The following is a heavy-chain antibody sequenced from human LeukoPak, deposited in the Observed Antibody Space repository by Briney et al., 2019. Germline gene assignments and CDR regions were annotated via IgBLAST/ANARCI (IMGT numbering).Heavy chain of an antibody. CDR1: VYTFTGYY. J-gene: IGHJ3*02. V-gene: IGHV1-2*04. D-gene: IGHD1-20*01. CDR3: ARRRLTGDAFDI. CDR2: VNPNNGGT. Sequence: ASVKVSCKASVYTFTGYYVHWVRQARGQGLEWMGWVNPNNGGTNYAQKFQGWVTMTRDTSISTAYMELSRLRSDDTAVYYCARRRLTGDAFDIWGQGTMVTVTS.